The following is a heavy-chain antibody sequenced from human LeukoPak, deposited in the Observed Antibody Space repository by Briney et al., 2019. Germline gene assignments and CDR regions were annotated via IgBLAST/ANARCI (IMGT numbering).Heavy chain of an antibody. CDR1: GGSISSYY. J-gene: IGHJ3*02. Sequence: PSETLSLTCTVSGGSISSYYWSWIRQPAGKGLEWIGRIYTSGSTNYNPSLKSRVIMSVDTSKNQFSLKLSSVTAADTAVYYCARDQEQQLVHAFDIWGQGTMVTVSS. V-gene: IGHV4-4*07. D-gene: IGHD6-13*01. CDR3: ARDQEQQLVHAFDI. CDR2: IYTSGST.